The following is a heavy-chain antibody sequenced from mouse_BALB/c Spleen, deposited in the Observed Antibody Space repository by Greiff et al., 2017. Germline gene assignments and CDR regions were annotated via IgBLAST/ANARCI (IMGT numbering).Heavy chain of an antibody. V-gene: IGHV5-17*02. Sequence: DVMLVESGGGLVQPGGSLKLSCAASGFTFSSFGMHWVRQAPEKGLEWVAYISSGSSTIYYADTVKGRFTISRDNPKNTLFLQMTSLRSEDTAMYYCARTLYAMDYWGQGTSVTVSS. CDR1: GFTFSSFG. CDR3: ARTLYAMDY. CDR2: ISSGSSTI. J-gene: IGHJ4*01.